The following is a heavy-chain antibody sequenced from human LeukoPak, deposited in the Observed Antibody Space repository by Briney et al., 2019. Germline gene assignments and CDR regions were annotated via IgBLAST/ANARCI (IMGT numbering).Heavy chain of an antibody. J-gene: IGHJ4*02. CDR1: GYSFTSFW. D-gene: IGHD5-12*01. Sequence: GESLKISCKGSGYSFTSFWIGWVRQMPGKGLEWMGIIYPGDSDTRYSPSFQGQVTISADKSISTAYLQWSSLKASDTAMYYCARQSSGYGPSSYFDYWGQGTLVTVSS. CDR2: IYPGDSDT. CDR3: ARQSSGYGPSSYFDY. V-gene: IGHV5-51*01.